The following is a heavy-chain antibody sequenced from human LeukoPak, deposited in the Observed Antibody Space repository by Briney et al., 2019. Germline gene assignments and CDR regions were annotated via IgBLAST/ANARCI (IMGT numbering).Heavy chain of an antibody. CDR2: ISYDGSNK. D-gene: IGHD6-19*01. V-gene: IGHV3-30*18. Sequence: GSLRLSCAASGFTFSSYCVHWVRQAPGKGLEWVGVISYDGSNKYYADSVKGRVTISRDNSKNTLHLQMNRLRAEDTAVYYCAKDLELAVAGTFDYWGQGTMVTVSP. J-gene: IGHJ4*02. CDR1: GFTFSSYC. CDR3: AKDLELAVAGTFDY.